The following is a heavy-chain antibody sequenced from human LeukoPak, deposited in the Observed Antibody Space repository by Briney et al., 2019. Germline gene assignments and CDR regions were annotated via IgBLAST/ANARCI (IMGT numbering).Heavy chain of an antibody. V-gene: IGHV3-48*01. CDR3: ARGLGFDQGYYYDSSGYYSMADY. CDR1: GFTFSSYG. J-gene: IGHJ4*02. Sequence: GGSLRLSCAASGFTFSSYGMHWVRQAPGKGLEWVSYISSSSSTIYYADSVKGRFTISRDSAKNSLYLQMNSLRAEDTAVYYCARGLGFDQGYYYDSSGYYSMADYWGQGTLVTVSS. D-gene: IGHD3-22*01. CDR2: ISSSSSTI.